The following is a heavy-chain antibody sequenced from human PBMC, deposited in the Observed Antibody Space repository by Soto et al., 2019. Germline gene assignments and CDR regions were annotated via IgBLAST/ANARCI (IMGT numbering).Heavy chain of an antibody. J-gene: IGHJ4*02. CDR2: IYHSGST. CDR3: ARDPDTAMVTFDY. D-gene: IGHD5-18*01. V-gene: IGHV4-4*02. CDR1: GGSISSSNC. Sequence: SETLSLTCAVSGGSISSSNCWSWVRQPPGKGLEWIGEIYHSGSTNYNPSLKSRVTISVDKSKNQFSLKLSSVTAADTAVYYCARDPDTAMVTFDYWGQGTLVTVSS.